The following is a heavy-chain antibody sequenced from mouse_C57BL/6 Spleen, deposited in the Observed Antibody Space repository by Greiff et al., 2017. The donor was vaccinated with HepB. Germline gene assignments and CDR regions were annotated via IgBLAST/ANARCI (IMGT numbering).Heavy chain of an antibody. CDR3: TTETAQAQFAY. J-gene: IGHJ3*01. CDR1: GFNIKDYY. Sequence: EVKEVESGAELVRPGASVKLSCTASGFNIKDYYMHWVKQRPEQGLEWIGRIDPEDGDTEYAPKFQGKATMTADTSSNTAYLQLSSLTSEDTAVYYCTTETAQAQFAYWGQGTLVTVSA. CDR2: IDPEDGDT. V-gene: IGHV14-1*01. D-gene: IGHD3-2*02.